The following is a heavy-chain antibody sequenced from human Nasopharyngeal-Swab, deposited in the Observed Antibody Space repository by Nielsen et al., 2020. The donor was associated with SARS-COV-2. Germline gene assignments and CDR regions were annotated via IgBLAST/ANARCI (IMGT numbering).Heavy chain of an antibody. CDR2: IYSGGST. V-gene: IGHV3-53*01. Sequence: GGSLRLSCAASGFTVSSNYMSWVRQAPGKGLEWVSVIYSGGSTYYADSVKGRFTISRDNSKSTLYLQMNSLRAEDTAVYYCARDVVVTAMGAFDIWGQGTMVTVSS. CDR1: GFTVSSNY. CDR3: ARDVVVTAMGAFDI. D-gene: IGHD2-21*02. J-gene: IGHJ3*02.